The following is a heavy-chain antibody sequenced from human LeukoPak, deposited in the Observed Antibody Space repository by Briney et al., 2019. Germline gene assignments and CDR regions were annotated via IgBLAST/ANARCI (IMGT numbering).Heavy chain of an antibody. J-gene: IGHJ3*02. V-gene: IGHV3-7*01. CDR3: AREDKQWLVPDAFDI. CDR1: GFTVSSNS. Sequence: PGGSLRLSCTVSGFTVSSNSMSWVRQAPGKGLEWVANIKQDGSEKYYVDSVKGRFTISRDNAKNSLYLQMNSLRAEDTAVYYCAREDKQWLVPDAFDIWGQGTMVTVSS. D-gene: IGHD6-19*01. CDR2: IKQDGSEK.